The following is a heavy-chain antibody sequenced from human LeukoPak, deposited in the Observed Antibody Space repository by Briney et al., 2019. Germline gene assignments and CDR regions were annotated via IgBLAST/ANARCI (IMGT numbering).Heavy chain of an antibody. V-gene: IGHV4-59*12. CDR3: ARGLPHSSSWYRFDH. CDR1: GVSINNYY. Sequence: SSETLSLTCTVSGVSINNYYWSWIRQPPGKGLEWIGYLYYSGRTNYNPSLKSRVTISVDTSKNQFSLKLSSVTAADTAVYYCARGLPHSSSWYRFDHWGQGTLVTVSS. D-gene: IGHD6-13*01. J-gene: IGHJ5*02. CDR2: LYYSGRT.